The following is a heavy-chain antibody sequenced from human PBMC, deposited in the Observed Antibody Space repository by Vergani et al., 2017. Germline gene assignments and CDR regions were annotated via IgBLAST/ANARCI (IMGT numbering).Heavy chain of an antibody. J-gene: IGHJ4*02. Sequence: QVQLQESGPGLVKPSETLSLTCTVSGGSISSYYWSWIRQPPGKGLEWIGYIYYSGSTNYNPSLKSRVTISVDTSKNQFSLKLSSVTAADTAVYYCARDPSGSGSYYFYFDYWGQGTLVTVSS. D-gene: IGHD3-10*01. CDR3: ARDPSGSGSYYFYFDY. CDR1: GGSISSYY. CDR2: IYYSGST. V-gene: IGHV4-59*01.